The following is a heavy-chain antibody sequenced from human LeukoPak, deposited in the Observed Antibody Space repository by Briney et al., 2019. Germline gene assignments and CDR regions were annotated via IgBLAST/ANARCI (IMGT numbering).Heavy chain of an antibody. J-gene: IGHJ4*02. V-gene: IGHV3-21*01. Sequence: GGSLRLSCAASGFTFSSYSMNWVRQAPGKGLEWVSSISSSSSYIYYADSVKGRFTISRDNAKNTLYLQMNSLRAEDTAVYYCARDLTVVPYDYWGQGTLVTVSS. D-gene: IGHD3-10*01. CDR1: GFTFSSYS. CDR2: ISSSSSYI. CDR3: ARDLTVVPYDY.